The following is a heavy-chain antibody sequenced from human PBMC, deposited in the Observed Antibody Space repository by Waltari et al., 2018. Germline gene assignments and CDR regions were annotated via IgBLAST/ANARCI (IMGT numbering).Heavy chain of an antibody. D-gene: IGHD6-13*01. V-gene: IGHV4-4*02. J-gene: IGHJ2*01. CDR3: AREGEGSSWYGYFNL. CDR2: IYHSGST. Sequence: QVQLQESGPGLVKPSGTLSLTCAVSGGSISSSNWWSRVRQPPGKGLEWIGEIYHSGSTNYNPALKSRVTISVDKSKNQFSLKLSSVTAADTAVYYCAREGEGSSWYGYFNLWGRGTLVTVSS. CDR1: GGSISSSNW.